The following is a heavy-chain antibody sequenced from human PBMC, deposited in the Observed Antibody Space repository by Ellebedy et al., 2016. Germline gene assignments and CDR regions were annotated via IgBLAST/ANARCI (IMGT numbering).Heavy chain of an antibody. D-gene: IGHD6-13*01. Sequence: SETLSLXXNVSGGSMSSYYWNWIRQTPGKGLDWIGYIYPTGNTNYNPSLKSRVIISLDTSKNQFSLSLLSVTAADTAVYYCARQTSVPWGQQLAPGVFDFWGQGTMVTVSS. CDR2: IYPTGNT. J-gene: IGHJ3*01. CDR3: ARQTSVPWGQQLAPGVFDF. V-gene: IGHV4-59*08. CDR1: GGSMSSYY.